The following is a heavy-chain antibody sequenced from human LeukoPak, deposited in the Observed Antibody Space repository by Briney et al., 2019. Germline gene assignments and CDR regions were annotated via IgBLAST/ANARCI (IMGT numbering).Heavy chain of an antibody. D-gene: IGHD1-1*01. CDR3: AKGPLESNWDWFDP. CDR2: ISGSGDST. Sequence: GGSLRLSCAASGITFSSYAMTWVRQAPGPGLKWVSVISGSGDSTYYGDSVKGRFTISRDNSKNTLYLQMNSLRAEDTAVYYCAKGPLESNWDWFDPWGQGTLVTVSS. CDR1: GITFSSYA. V-gene: IGHV3-23*01. J-gene: IGHJ5*02.